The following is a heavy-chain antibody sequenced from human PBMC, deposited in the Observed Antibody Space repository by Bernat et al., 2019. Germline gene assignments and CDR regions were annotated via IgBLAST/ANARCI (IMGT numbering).Heavy chain of an antibody. D-gene: IGHD2-21*01. V-gene: IGHV4-59*01. CDR1: GGSLSTYY. CDR3: ARGRDYRVLGDYPTGDLLDL. CDR2: IYYTGET. J-gene: IGHJ5*02. Sequence: QVQLRESGPRLVKPSETLSLTCSVSGGSLSTYYWSWIRQSPGGGLEWIGYIYYTGETNYNPSLRRRVSLSVDTSQNQFSLRLRSMTAADTAVYYCARGRDYRVLGDYPTGDLLDLWGQGTLVTVSS.